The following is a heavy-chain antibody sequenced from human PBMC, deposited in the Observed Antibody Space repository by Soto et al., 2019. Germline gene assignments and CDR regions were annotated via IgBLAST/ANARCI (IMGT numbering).Heavy chain of an antibody. D-gene: IGHD6-13*01. Sequence: EVQLVESGGGLVQPGGSLKLSCAASGFTFSGSAMHWVRQASGKGLEWVGRIRSKANSYATAYAASVKGRFTISRDDSKNTADLQMNSLKSEDTAVYYCTRLDPRIAAAGTSYGMDVWGQGTTVTVAS. V-gene: IGHV3-73*01. CDR2: IRSKANSYAT. CDR3: TRLDPRIAAAGTSYGMDV. J-gene: IGHJ6*02. CDR1: GFTFSGSA.